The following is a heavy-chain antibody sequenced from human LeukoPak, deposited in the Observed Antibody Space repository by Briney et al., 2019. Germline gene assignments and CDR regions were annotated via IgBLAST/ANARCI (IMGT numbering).Heavy chain of an antibody. D-gene: IGHD3-3*01. Sequence: SETLSLTCAVYGGSFSGYYWSWIRQPPGKGLEWIGEINHSGSTNYNLSLKSRVTISVDTSKNQFSLKLSSVTAADTAVYYCARCITIFGVVIQNWFDPWGQGTLVTVSS. CDR2: INHSGST. CDR3: ARCITIFGVVIQNWFDP. J-gene: IGHJ5*02. CDR1: GGSFSGYY. V-gene: IGHV4-34*01.